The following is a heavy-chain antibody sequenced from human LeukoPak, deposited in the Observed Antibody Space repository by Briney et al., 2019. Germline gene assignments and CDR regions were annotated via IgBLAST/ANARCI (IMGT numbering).Heavy chain of an antibody. CDR2: INPNSDDT. V-gene: IGHV1-2*02. CDR1: GYTFTDYY. D-gene: IGHD6-19*01. CDR3: ATSPWLVRSRSFDY. Sequence: ASVKVSCKASGYTFTDYYMHWVRQAPGQGLEWMGWINPNSDDTNYAQKFQGRVTMTRDTSISTAYMELSRLRSDDTAVYYCATSPWLVRSRSFDYWGQGTLVTVSS. J-gene: IGHJ4*02.